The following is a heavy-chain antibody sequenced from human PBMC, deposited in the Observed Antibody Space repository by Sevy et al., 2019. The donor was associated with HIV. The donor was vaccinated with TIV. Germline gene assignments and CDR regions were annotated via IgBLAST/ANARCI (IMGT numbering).Heavy chain of an antibody. V-gene: IGHV1-24*01. CDR1: GSTLTKLS. Sequence: ASVKVSCKVSGSTLTKLSMHWVRQAPGKGLEWMGTFDPEDGETIYAQKFQGRVTMTEDTSTDTAYMELSSLRSEDTAVYTCATTKHYYDSSGYPFDDWSQGTLVTVSS. J-gene: IGHJ4*02. CDR3: ATTKHYYDSSGYPFDD. D-gene: IGHD3-22*01. CDR2: FDPEDGET.